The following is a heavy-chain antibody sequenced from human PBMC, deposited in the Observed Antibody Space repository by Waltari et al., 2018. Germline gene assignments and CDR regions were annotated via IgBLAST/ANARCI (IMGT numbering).Heavy chain of an antibody. CDR2: ISSSSSYI. V-gene: IGHV3-21*01. CDR3: ARETPHGAGDY. CDR1: GFTFSSYS. Sequence: EVQLVESGGGLVKPGGSLRLSCAASGFTFSSYSMNWVRQAPGKGLEWVSSISSSSSYIYYADSVKGRFTSSRDNAKNSLYLQMNSLRAEDTAVYYCARETPHGAGDYWGQGTLVTVSS. J-gene: IGHJ4*02. D-gene: IGHD4-17*01.